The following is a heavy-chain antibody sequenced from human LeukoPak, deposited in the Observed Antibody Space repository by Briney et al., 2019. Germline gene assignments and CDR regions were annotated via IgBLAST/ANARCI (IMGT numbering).Heavy chain of an antibody. J-gene: IGHJ4*02. Sequence: GSLRLSCAMTGFVFRSYSVHWVRQAPGKGLEWVAVIWYEADHHYYGDSVKGRFTISRDNFKNTLYLQMNSLRVEDTAVYYCVSPSRPGTTLYFDWWGQGTLVTVSA. CDR2: IWYEADHH. CDR1: GFVFRSYS. V-gene: IGHV3-33*01. CDR3: VSPSRPGTTLYFDW. D-gene: IGHD1-1*01.